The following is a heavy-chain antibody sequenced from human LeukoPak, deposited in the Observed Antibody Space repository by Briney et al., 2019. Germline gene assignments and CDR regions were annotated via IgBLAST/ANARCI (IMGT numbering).Heavy chain of an antibody. V-gene: IGHV3-30*03. CDR3: ARDNNDLVAFDI. J-gene: IGHJ3*02. CDR1: GFTFSSYG. Sequence: GRSLRLSCAASGFTFSSYGMHWVRQAPGKGLEWVAVISYDGSNKYYADSVKGRFTISRDNSKNTLYLQMNSLRAEDTAVYYCARDNNDLVAFDIWGQGTMVTVSS. CDR2: ISYDGSNK. D-gene: IGHD3-3*01.